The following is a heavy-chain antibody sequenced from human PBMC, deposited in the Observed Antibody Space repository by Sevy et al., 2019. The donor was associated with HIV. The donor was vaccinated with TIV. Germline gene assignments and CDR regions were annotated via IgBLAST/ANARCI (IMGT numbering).Heavy chain of an antibody. CDR2: IKQDGSEK. D-gene: IGHD6-25*01. Sequence: GGSLRLSCAASGFTFSSYWMNWVRQAPGKGLEWVANIKQDGSEKYYVDSVKGRFTISRDNDKNSMHLQMNSLRAEDTAVYYCARALAAAASYWGQGTLVTVSS. CDR1: GFTFSSYW. J-gene: IGHJ4*02. CDR3: ARALAAAASY. V-gene: IGHV3-7*01.